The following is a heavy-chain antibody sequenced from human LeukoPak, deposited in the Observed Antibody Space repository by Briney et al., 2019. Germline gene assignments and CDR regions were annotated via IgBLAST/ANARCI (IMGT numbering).Heavy chain of an antibody. CDR1: GFSLNNYD. V-gene: IGHV3-23*01. Sequence: PGGSLRLSCAASGFSLNNYDMTWIRQAPGKGLEWVSGISGSGDSTYYADSVRGRFTISRDNSKNTLCLQMDSLIVEDTALYYCARARYCASATCYLDFWGQGTLVTVSS. J-gene: IGHJ4*02. CDR3: ARARYCASATCYLDF. CDR2: ISGSGDST. D-gene: IGHD2-2*01.